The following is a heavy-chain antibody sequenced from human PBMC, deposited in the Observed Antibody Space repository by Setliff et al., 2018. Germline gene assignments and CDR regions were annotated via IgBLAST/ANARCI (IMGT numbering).Heavy chain of an antibody. CDR3: ARDNGGSYVYDAFDV. CDR2: MYHSGSV. CDR1: GYSISSGYY. Sequence: KTSETLSLTCTVSGYSISSGYYWGWIRQPPGKGLEWIGNMYHSGSVYYNPSLKSRVTISVDTSKNQFSLKLSSVTAADTAVYYCARDNGGSYVYDAFDVWGQGTMVTVSS. J-gene: IGHJ3*01. V-gene: IGHV4-38-2*02. D-gene: IGHD1-26*01.